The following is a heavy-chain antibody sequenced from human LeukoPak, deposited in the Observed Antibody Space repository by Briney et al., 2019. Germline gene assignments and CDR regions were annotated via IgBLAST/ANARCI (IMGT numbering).Heavy chain of an antibody. CDR1: GGTFSSYA. D-gene: IGHD5-24*01. CDR3: AREPKRWLQLGYFDY. V-gene: IGHV1-69*05. Sequence: SVKVSCKASGGTFSSYAISWVRQAPGQGLEWMGRIIPIFGTANYAQKFQGRVTITTDESTSTAYMELSSQRSEDTAVYYCAREPKRWLQLGYFDYWGQGTLVTVSS. J-gene: IGHJ4*02. CDR2: IIPIFGTA.